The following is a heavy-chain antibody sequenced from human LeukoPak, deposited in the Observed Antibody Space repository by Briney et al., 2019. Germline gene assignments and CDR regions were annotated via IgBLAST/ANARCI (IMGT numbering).Heavy chain of an antibody. CDR3: ARASHDYVWGSYPNDAFDI. J-gene: IGHJ3*02. Sequence: SETLSLTCTVSGVSISSYYWSWIRQPAGKGLEWIGRIYTSGSTNYNPSLKSRDTMSVDTSKNQFSLKLSSVTAADTAVYYCARASHDYVWGSYPNDAFDIWGQGTMVTVSS. CDR1: GVSISSYY. D-gene: IGHD3-16*02. CDR2: IYTSGST. V-gene: IGHV4-4*07.